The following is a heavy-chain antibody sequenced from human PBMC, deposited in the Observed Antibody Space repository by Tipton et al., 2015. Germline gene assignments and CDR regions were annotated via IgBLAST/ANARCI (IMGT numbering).Heavy chain of an antibody. J-gene: IGHJ5*02. Sequence: QSGAEVKNPGASDKVSCKASGYTFTGYGIAWVRQAPGQGLEWMGWISAYNGHTVYAQKFQDRVTMTTDSSTSTAYMELRSLQSDDTAIYYCAKAHQLVDFWIDPWGQGTLVTVSS. CDR3: AKAHQLVDFWIDP. D-gene: IGHD3-3*01. CDR2: ISAYNGHT. CDR1: GYTFTGYG. V-gene: IGHV1-18*01.